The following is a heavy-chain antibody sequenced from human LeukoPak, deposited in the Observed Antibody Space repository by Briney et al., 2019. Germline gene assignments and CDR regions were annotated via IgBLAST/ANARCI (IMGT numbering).Heavy chain of an antibody. Sequence: GGSLRLSCAASGFTFSSYAMSWVRQAPGKGLEWVSVISGSGGSTYYADSVKGRFTISRDNSKNTLYLQMNSLRAEDTAIYYCATVGSLAYRGGDCYQNFQHWGQGTLVTVSS. J-gene: IGHJ1*01. V-gene: IGHV3-23*01. CDR1: GFTFSSYA. CDR3: ATVGSLAYRGGDCYQNFQH. D-gene: IGHD2-21*02. CDR2: ISGSGGST.